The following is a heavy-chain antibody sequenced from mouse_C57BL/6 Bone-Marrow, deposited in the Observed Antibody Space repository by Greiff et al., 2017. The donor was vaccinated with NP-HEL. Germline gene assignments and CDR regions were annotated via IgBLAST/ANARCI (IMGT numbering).Heavy chain of an antibody. V-gene: IGHV1-26*01. Sequence: VQLQQSGPELVKPGASVKISCKASGYTFTDYYMNWVKQSHGKSLEWIGDINPNNGGTSYNQKFKGKATLTVDKSSSTAYMELRSLTSEDSAVYYCAQTGGYAMDYWGQGTSVTVSS. J-gene: IGHJ4*01. D-gene: IGHD4-1*01. CDR3: AQTGGYAMDY. CDR1: GYTFTDYY. CDR2: INPNNGGT.